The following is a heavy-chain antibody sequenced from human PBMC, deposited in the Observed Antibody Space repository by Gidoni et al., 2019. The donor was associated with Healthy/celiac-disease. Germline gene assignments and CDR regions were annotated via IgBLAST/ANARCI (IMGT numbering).Heavy chain of an antibody. CDR3: ARDYGGNLRGGFDY. J-gene: IGHJ4*02. D-gene: IGHD4-17*01. CDR2: ISAYKGNT. Sequence: QVQLVQSGAEVKKPGASVTVSCKASGYTFPSYGISWVRQATGQGLEWMGWISAYKGNTNDAQKLQGRVTMTTDTSTSTAYMELRSLRSDDTAVYYCARDYGGNLRGGFDYWGQGTLVTVSS. CDR1: GYTFPSYG. V-gene: IGHV1-18*01.